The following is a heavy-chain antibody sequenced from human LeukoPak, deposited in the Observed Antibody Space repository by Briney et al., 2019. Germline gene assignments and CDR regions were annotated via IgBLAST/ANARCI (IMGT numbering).Heavy chain of an antibody. J-gene: IGHJ4*02. D-gene: IGHD3-3*01. CDR3: ARAPDFWSGYYFGTDDY. Sequence: GASVKVSCKASGYTFTSYGISWVRQAPGQGLEWMGWISAYNGNTNYAQKLQGRVTMTTDTSTSTAYMELRSLRSDDTAVYYCARAPDFWSGYYFGTDDYWGQGTLVTVSS. V-gene: IGHV1-18*01. CDR2: ISAYNGNT. CDR1: GYTFTSYG.